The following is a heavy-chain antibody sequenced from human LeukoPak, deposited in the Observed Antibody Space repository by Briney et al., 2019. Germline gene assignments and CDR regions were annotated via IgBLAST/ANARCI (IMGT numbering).Heavy chain of an antibody. V-gene: IGHV1-24*01. CDR2: FDPEDGET. D-gene: IGHD2-8*01. CDR1: GYTLTEVS. CDR3: ASLTPMYLNYFDF. Sequence: ASVKVSCKVSGYTLTEVSMHCVRQAPGKGLEWMGRFDPEDGETIYAQKFQGRVTMTEDTSTDTAYMELSSLRSEDTAVYYCASLTPMYLNYFDFWGQGTLVTVPS. J-gene: IGHJ4*02.